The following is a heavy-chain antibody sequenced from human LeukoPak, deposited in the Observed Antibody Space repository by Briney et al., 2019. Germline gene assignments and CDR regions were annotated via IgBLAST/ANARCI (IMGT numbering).Heavy chain of an antibody. J-gene: IGHJ4*02. CDR2: ISAYNGNT. Sequence: ASVKVSCKASGYTFTGYYMHWVRQAPGQGLEWMGWISAYNGNTNYAQKLQGRVTMTTDTSTSTAYMELRGLRSDDTAVYYCARGGVVPAAITGDYWGQGTLVTVSS. CDR1: GYTFTGYY. D-gene: IGHD2-2*02. CDR3: ARGGVVPAAITGDY. V-gene: IGHV1-18*04.